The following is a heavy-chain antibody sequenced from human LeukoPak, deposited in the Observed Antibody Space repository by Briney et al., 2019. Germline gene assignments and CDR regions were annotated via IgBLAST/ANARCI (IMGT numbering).Heavy chain of an antibody. Sequence: GASVKVSCKASGYTFTSYYMHWVRQAPGQGLEWMGIINPSGGSTSYAQKFQGRVSITADESTSTAYMELSSLRSEDTAVYYCARHHKQLNRYSSWEDWFDPWGQGTLVTVSS. CDR2: INPSGGST. D-gene: IGHD6-13*01. J-gene: IGHJ5*02. CDR1: GYTFTSYY. V-gene: IGHV1-46*01. CDR3: ARHHKQLNRYSSWEDWFDP.